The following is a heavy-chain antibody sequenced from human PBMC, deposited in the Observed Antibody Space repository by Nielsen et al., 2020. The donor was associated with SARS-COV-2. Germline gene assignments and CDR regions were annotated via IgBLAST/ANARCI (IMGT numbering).Heavy chain of an antibody. Sequence: GGSLRLSCAASGFTFSSYGMHWVRQAPGKGLEWVAFIRYDGSNKYYADSVKGRFTISRDNSKNTLYLQMNSLRAEDTAVYYCAKDKGGATLYGMDVWGQGTTVTVSS. V-gene: IGHV3-30*02. D-gene: IGHD1-26*01. CDR2: IRYDGSNK. CDR3: AKDKGGATLYGMDV. J-gene: IGHJ6*02. CDR1: GFTFSSYG.